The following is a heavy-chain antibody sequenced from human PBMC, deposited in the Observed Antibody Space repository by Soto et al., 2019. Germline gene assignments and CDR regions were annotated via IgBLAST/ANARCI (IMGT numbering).Heavy chain of an antibody. CDR3: ARHRYSSGWYSPSFFDY. V-gene: IGHV4-59*08. Sequence: PSETLSLTCTVSGGSISSYYWSWIRQPPGKGLEWIGYIYYSGSTNYNPSLKSRVTISVDTSKNQFSLKLSSVTAADTAVYYCARHRYSSGWYSPSFFDYWGQGTLVTVSS. CDR1: GGSISSYY. CDR2: IYYSGST. J-gene: IGHJ4*02. D-gene: IGHD6-19*01.